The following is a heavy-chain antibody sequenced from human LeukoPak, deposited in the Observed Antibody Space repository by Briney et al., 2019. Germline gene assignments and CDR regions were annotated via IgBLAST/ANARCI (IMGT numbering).Heavy chain of an antibody. V-gene: IGHV3-7*01. D-gene: IGHD2-15*01. CDR3: ARWARYCSSGSCYSWFDP. CDR1: EFTVRSYW. J-gene: IGHJ5*02. Sequence: GGSLRLSCAASEFTVRSYWMSWVGQAPGKGLEWVANMKLDGSEEYYVDSVKGRFTISSDNAKNSLYLQMNSLRVDDTAVYYCARWARYCSSGSCYSWFDPWGQGTLVTVSS. CDR2: MKLDGSEE.